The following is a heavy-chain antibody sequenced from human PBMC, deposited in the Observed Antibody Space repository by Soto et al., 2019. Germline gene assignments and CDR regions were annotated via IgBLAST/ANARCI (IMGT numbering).Heavy chain of an antibody. V-gene: IGHV1-69*13. CDR1: GGTFSSYA. J-gene: IGHJ6*02. CDR3: ARHGPRVYYDNSDYYYYGMDV. Sequence: SVKVSCKASGGTFSSYAISWVRQAPGQGLEWMGGIIPIFGTANYAQKFQGRVTITADESTSTAYMELSSLRSEDTAVYYCARHGPRVYYDNSDYYYYGMDVWGQGTTVTVSS. CDR2: IIPIFGTA. D-gene: IGHD3-22*01.